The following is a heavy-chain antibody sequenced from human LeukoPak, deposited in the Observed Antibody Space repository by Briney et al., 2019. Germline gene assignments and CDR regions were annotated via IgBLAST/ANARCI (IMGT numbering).Heavy chain of an antibody. Sequence: SETLSLTCSVSGGSISSYYRSWIRQPPGKGLEWIGYIYYSGTTDYTPSLKSRVTISLDTSKNQFSLKLSSVTAADTAVYYCARGLPGYSYGRTFDYWGQGTLVTVSS. CDR1: GGSISSYY. V-gene: IGHV4-59*01. D-gene: IGHD5-18*01. J-gene: IGHJ4*02. CDR3: ARGLPGYSYGRTFDY. CDR2: IYYSGTT.